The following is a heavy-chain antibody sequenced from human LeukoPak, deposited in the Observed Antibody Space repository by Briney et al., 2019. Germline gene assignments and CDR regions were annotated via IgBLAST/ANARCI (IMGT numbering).Heavy chain of an antibody. CDR3: ARDTPTILSGIYGMDV. CDR2: INPSGGST. Sequence: ASVKVSCKASGYTFTNYYMHWVRQAPGQGLEWMGIINPSGGSTSYAQKLQGRVTMTTDTSTSTAYMELRSLRSDDTAVYYCARDTPTILSGIYGMDVWGQGTTVTVSS. D-gene: IGHD3-3*01. CDR1: GYTFTNYY. J-gene: IGHJ6*02. V-gene: IGHV1-46*01.